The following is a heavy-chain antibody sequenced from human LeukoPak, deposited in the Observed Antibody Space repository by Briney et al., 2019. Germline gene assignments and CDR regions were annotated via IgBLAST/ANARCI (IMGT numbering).Heavy chain of an antibody. CDR2: ISSSGSTI. J-gene: IGHJ6*03. CDR1: GFTFSDYY. V-gene: IGHV3-11*01. CDR3: ARVDSSSSFDAFYYMDV. Sequence: GGSLRLSCAASGFTFSDYYMSWIRQAPGKGLEWVSYISSSGSTIYYADSVKGRFTISRDNAKNSLYLQMNSLRAEDTAVYYCARVDSSSSFDAFYYMDVWGKGTTVTVSS. D-gene: IGHD6-6*01.